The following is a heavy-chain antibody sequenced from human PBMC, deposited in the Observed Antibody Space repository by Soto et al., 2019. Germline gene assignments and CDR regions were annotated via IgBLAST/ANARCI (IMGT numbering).Heavy chain of an antibody. Sequence: QLQLQESGSRLMKPSQTLSLTCTVSGGSISSGGYSWSWIRQPPGKGLEWIGYIYHTGSTYYNPSLNSRVTISVDRSNNQFSLKLTSVTAADTAMYYCARGHHFDYWGQGTLVTVSS. CDR2: IYHTGST. J-gene: IGHJ4*02. V-gene: IGHV4-30-2*01. CDR1: GGSISSGGYS. CDR3: ARGHHFDY.